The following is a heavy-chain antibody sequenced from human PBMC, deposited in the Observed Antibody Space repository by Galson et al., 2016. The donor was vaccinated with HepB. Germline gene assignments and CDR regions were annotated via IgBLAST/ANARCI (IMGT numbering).Heavy chain of an antibody. Sequence: QSGAAVKKPGESLTISCKGSGYSFTTYWIGWVRQMPGKGLEWMGIIYPLDSDTRYSPSFPGQVTISADESINTAYLQWSSLKAADTAMYYCARQPDAFDTWGQGTMVTVSS. CDR2: IYPLDSDT. V-gene: IGHV5-51*01. CDR1: GYSFTTYW. CDR3: ARQPDAFDT. J-gene: IGHJ3*02.